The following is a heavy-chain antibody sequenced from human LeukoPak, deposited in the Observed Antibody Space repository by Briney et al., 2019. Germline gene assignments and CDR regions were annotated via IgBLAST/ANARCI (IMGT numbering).Heavy chain of an antibody. CDR1: GYTFTSYG. CDR2: ISAYNGNT. Sequence: ASVKVSCKASGYTFTSYGISWVRQAPGQGLEWMGWISAYNGNTNYAQELQGRVTMTTDTSTSTAYMELRSLRSDDTAVYYCARDYGGLVGATNYYYYGMDVWGQGTTVTVSS. J-gene: IGHJ6*02. CDR3: ARDYGGLVGATNYYYYGMDV. V-gene: IGHV1-18*01. D-gene: IGHD1-26*01.